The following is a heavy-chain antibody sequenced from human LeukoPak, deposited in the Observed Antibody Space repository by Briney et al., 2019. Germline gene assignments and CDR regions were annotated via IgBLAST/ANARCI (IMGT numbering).Heavy chain of an antibody. CDR2: FDPEDGET. J-gene: IGHJ4*02. CDR3: ATDLVYYDSSGYGLDY. V-gene: IGHV1-24*01. Sequence: ASVKVSCTVSGYTLTELSMHWVRQAPGKGLEWMGGFDPEDGETIYAQKFQGRVTMTEDTSTDTAYMELSSLRSEDTAVYYCATDLVYYDSSGYGLDYWGQGTLVTVSS. CDR1: GYTLTELS. D-gene: IGHD3-22*01.